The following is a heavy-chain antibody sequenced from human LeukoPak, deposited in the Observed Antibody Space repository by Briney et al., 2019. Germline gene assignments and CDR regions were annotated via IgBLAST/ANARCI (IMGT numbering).Heavy chain of an antibody. V-gene: IGHV1-69*06. D-gene: IGHD2-8*01. CDR1: GYTFTSYY. Sequence: SVKVSCKASGYTFTSYYMHWVRQAPGQGLEWMGGIIPIFGTANYAQKFQGRVTITADKSTSTAYMELSSLRSEDTAVYYCARGMLHYYYYYMDVWGKGTTVTVSS. J-gene: IGHJ6*03. CDR3: ARGMLHYYYYYMDV. CDR2: IIPIFGTA.